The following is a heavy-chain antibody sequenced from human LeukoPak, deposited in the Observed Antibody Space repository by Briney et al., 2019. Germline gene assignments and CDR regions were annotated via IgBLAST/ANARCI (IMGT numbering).Heavy chain of an antibody. CDR1: GASITRYY. J-gene: IGHJ4*02. CDR2: IYTSGST. Sequence: SETLSLTCTVSGASITRYYWTWIRQPAGKGLEWIGRIYTSGSTDYNPSLKSRVTMSVDTSKNQFSLRLTSVTAADTAVYYCARGPPPDFDYWGQGTLVTVSS. V-gene: IGHV4-4*07. CDR3: ARGPPPDFDY.